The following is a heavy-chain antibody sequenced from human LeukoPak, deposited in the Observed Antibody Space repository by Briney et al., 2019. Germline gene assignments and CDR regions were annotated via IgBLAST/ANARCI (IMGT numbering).Heavy chain of an antibody. CDR3: ARVYDFWSGYLGY. J-gene: IGHJ4*02. D-gene: IGHD3-3*01. Sequence: ASVKVSCKASGYTFTGYYMHWVRQAPGQGLEGMGWINPNSGGTNYAQKFQGRVTMTRDTSISTAYMELSRLRSDDTAVYYCARVYDFWSGYLGYWGQGTLVTVSS. V-gene: IGHV1-2*02. CDR2: INPNSGGT. CDR1: GYTFTGYY.